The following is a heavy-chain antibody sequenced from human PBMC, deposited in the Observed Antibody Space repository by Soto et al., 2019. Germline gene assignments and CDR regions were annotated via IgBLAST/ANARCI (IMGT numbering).Heavy chain of an antibody. CDR2: FDPEDGET. V-gene: IGHV1-24*01. D-gene: IGHD3-9*01. CDR3: ATDRGVDYDILAFDY. J-gene: IGHJ4*02. CDR1: GYTLTELS. Sequence: ASVKVSCKVSGYTLTELSMHWVRQAPGKGLEWMGGFDPEDGETIYAQKFQGRVTMTEDTSTDTAYMELSSLRSEDTAVYYCATDRGVDYDILAFDYWGQGTLVTVSS.